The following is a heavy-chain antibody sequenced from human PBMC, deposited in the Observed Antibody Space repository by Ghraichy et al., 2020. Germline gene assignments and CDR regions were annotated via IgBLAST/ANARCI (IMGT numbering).Heavy chain of an antibody. D-gene: IGHD6-19*01. J-gene: IGHJ3*01. Sequence: LSLTCAASGFTFSSYAMNWVRQTPGKGLEWISGISGSGGSTDYADSVKGRLTISRDNSKNVLYLQMNSLRAEDTAVYHCAKRTYTSGWSAFDVWGQGTMVTVSS. CDR3: AKRTYTSGWSAFDV. V-gene: IGHV3-23*01. CDR2: ISGSGGST. CDR1: GFTFSSYA.